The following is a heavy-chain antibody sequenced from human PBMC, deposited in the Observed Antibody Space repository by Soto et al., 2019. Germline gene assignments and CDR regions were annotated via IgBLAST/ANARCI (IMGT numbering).Heavy chain of an antibody. CDR3: SSRVTDAPT. D-gene: IGHD3-10*01. CDR1: GASISSGW. V-gene: IGHV4-4*02. J-gene: IGHJ5*02. CDR2: TLYSGRT. Sequence: QVQLQESGPGLVKPSGTLSLTYAVSGASISSGWWTWVRQPPGKGLEWIGETLYSGRTNYNSSLNSRVTISIDKSKKQFSLNLSSVTAADTAVYYCSSRVTDAPTWGQGTLVIVSS.